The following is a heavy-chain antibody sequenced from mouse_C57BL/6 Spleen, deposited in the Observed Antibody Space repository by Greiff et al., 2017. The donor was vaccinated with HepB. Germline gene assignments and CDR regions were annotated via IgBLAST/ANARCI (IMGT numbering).Heavy chain of an antibody. CDR1: GYTFTSYW. Sequence: QVQLKQPGAELVKPGASVKLSCKASGYTFTSYWMHWVKQRPGQGLEWIGMIHPNSGSTNYNEKFKSKATLTVDKSSSTAYMQLSSLTSEDSAVYYCAREGLLRGFDYWGQGTTLTVPS. CDR2: IHPNSGST. D-gene: IGHD1-1*01. V-gene: IGHV1-64*01. J-gene: IGHJ2*01. CDR3: AREGLLRGFDY.